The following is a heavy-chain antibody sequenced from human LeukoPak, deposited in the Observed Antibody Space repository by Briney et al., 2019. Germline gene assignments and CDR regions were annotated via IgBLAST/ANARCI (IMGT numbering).Heavy chain of an antibody. CDR1: GGSVSNYY. J-gene: IGHJ4*02. Sequence: SETLSLTCSGSGGSVSNYYWSWIRQPPGKGLEWIGYVYYTGSTNYNPSLKSRVTMFEDKSKNQFSLRLYSVTVADTAVYYCARHFAYSSSSYFDYWGQGSLVTVSS. D-gene: IGHD6-6*01. CDR2: VYYTGST. CDR3: ARHFAYSSSSYFDY. V-gene: IGHV4-59*08.